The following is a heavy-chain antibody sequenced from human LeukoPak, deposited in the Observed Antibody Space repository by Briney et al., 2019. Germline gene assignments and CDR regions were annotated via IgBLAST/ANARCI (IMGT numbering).Heavy chain of an antibody. CDR3: ARGGYSGYDSWSCSGGSCYSADY. D-gene: IGHD2-15*01. V-gene: IGHV1-69*01. CDR1: GGTFSSYA. J-gene: IGHJ4*02. CDR2: XXXXXXXX. Sequence: SVTVSFKASGGTFSSYAISWVRQAPGQGLEXXXXXXXXXXXXNYAQKFQGRVTITADESTSTAYMELSSLRSEDTAVYYCARGGYSGYDSWSCSGGSCYSADYWGQGTLVTVSS.